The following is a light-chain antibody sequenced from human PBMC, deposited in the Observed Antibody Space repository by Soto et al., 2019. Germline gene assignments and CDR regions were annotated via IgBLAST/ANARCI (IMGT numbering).Light chain of an antibody. CDR1: QSISNW. CDR2: HAS. Sequence: DIQMTHSPSTLPASVLYIVNITFRASQSISNWLAWYQQKPGTAPKVLIYHASNLQSGVPSRFRGSRSGTEFTLTVSSLQPEDFATYYCLKDHDDSWKFGQGTKVDIK. V-gene: IGKV1-5*01. J-gene: IGKJ1*01. CDR3: LKDHDDSWK.